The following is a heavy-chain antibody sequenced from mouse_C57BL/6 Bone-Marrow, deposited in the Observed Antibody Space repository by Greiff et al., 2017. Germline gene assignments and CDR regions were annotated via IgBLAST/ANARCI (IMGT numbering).Heavy chain of an antibody. CDR2: IDPSDSYT. CDR3: AGDSSGLDY. V-gene: IGHV1-59*01. CDR1: GYTFTSYW. J-gene: IGHJ2*01. Sequence: QVQLKQPGAELVRPGTSVKLSCKASGYTFTSYWMPWVKQRPGQGLEWIGVIDPSDSYTNYNQKFKGKATLTVDTSSSTAYMQLSSLTSEDSAVYYCAGDSSGLDYWGQGTTLTVSS. D-gene: IGHD3-2*02.